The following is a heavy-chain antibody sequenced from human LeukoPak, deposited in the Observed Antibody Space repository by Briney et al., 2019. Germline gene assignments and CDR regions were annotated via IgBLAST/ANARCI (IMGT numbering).Heavy chain of an antibody. CDR2: INPNSGGT. CDR3: ARQGVFGGVIVMAFDY. CDR1: GYTFTGYY. D-gene: IGHD3-16*02. V-gene: IGHV1-2*04. J-gene: IGHJ4*02. Sequence: ASVKVSCKASGYTFTGYYMHWVRQAPGQGLEWMGWINPNSGGTNYAQKVQGWVTMTRDTSISTAYMELSRLRSDDTAVYYCARQGVFGGVIVMAFDYWGQGTLVTVSS.